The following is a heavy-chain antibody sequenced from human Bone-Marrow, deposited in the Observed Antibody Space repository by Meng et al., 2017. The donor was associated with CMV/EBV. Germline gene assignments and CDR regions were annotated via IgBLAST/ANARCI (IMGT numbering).Heavy chain of an antibody. D-gene: IGHD1-26*01. CDR2: ISWNSGSI. Sequence: GGSLRLSCAASGFTFDDYAMHWVRQAPGKGLEWVSLISWNSGSIGYADSVKGRFTISRDNAKNSLYLQMNSLRAEDTALYYCAKDMKWELRGDAFDIWGQGTMVTVSS. V-gene: IGHV3-9*01. J-gene: IGHJ3*02. CDR1: GFTFDDYA. CDR3: AKDMKWELRGDAFDI.